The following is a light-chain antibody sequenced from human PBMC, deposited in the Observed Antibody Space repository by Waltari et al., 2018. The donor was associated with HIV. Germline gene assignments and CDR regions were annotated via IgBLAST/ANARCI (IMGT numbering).Light chain of an antibody. CDR2: DVS. V-gene: IGLV2-14*03. CDR3: GSYTSSNTYV. Sequence: QSALTQPASVSGSPGQSITISCTGPSSAVGGYKYVSWYQRYPGKAPKLMIYDVSNRPSGVSNRFSGSKSGNTASLTISGLQAEDEADYYCGSYTSSNTYVFGTGTKVTVL. CDR1: SSAVGGYKY. J-gene: IGLJ1*01.